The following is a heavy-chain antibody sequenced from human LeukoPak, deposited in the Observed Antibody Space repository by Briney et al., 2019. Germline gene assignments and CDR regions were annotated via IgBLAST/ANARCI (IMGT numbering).Heavy chain of an antibody. CDR1: GFTFSSYT. D-gene: IGHD5-24*01. CDR2: ISSDGSFI. V-gene: IGHV3-21*04. CDR3: ARDADGYNAY. J-gene: IGHJ4*02. Sequence: PGGSLRLSCAASGFTFSSYTINWVRQAPGRGLEWVSSISSDGSFIFYGDSVRGRFTISRDNAKNSVYLQMKSLSADDTAVYYCARDADGYNAYWGQGTLVTVSS.